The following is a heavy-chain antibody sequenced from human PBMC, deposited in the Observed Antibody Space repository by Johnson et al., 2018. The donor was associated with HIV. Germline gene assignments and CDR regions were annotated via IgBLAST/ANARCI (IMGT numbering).Heavy chain of an antibody. Sequence: VQLVESGGGLVQPGGSLRLSCAVSGFTVINNYMTWVRQAPGKGLEWVSRINGDGSRTSYADSVKGRFTIARDNAKNTLFLEMKSLRAEDTAVYYCAKDIILGAGATGDGAFDIWGQGTMVTVSS. CDR2: INGDGSRT. V-gene: IGHV3-74*01. D-gene: IGHD3-10*01. CDR3: AKDIILGAGATGDGAFDI. CDR1: GFTVINNY. J-gene: IGHJ3*02.